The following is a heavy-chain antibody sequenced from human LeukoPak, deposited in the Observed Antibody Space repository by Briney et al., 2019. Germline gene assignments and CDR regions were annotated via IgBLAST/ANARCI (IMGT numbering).Heavy chain of an antibody. Sequence: SETLSLTCTVSGGSISSSSYYWGWIRQPPGKGLEWIGSIYYSGSTYYNPSLKSRVTISVDTSKNQFSLKLSSVTAADTAVYYCARIREWQFDYWGRGTLVTVSS. CDR1: GGSISSSSYY. CDR2: IYYSGST. CDR3: ARIREWQFDY. J-gene: IGHJ4*02. D-gene: IGHD3-3*01. V-gene: IGHV4-39*01.